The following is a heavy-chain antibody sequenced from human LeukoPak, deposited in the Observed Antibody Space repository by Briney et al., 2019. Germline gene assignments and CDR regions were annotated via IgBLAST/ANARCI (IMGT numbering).Heavy chain of an antibody. CDR1: GFTFYDYA. Sequence: GRSLRLSCAASGFTFYDYAMHWVRQAPGKGLEWVSGISWNSGSIGYADSVKGRFTISRDNAKNSLYLQMNGLRAEDTALYYCAKGTDYGGNSGAFDIWGQGTMVTVSS. J-gene: IGHJ3*02. D-gene: IGHD4-23*01. V-gene: IGHV3-9*01. CDR3: AKGTDYGGNSGAFDI. CDR2: ISWNSGSI.